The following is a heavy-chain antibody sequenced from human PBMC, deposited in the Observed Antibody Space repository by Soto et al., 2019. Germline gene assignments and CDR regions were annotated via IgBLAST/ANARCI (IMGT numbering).Heavy chain of an antibody. V-gene: IGHV3-53*04. CDR3: ASGPRYYYYGMDV. J-gene: IGHJ6*02. CDR1: GFTVSSNY. Sequence: EVQLVESGGGLVQPGGSLRLSCAASGFTVSSNYMSWVRQAPGKGLERVSVIYSGGSTYYADSVKGRFTISRHNSKNTLYLQMNSLRAEDTAVYYCASGPRYYYYGMDVWGQGTTVTVSS. CDR2: IYSGGST.